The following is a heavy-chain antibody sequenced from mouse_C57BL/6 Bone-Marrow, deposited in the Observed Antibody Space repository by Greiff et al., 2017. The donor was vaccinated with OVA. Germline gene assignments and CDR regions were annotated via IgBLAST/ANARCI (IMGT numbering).Heavy chain of an antibody. CDR3: ARHGVLLRPFAY. J-gene: IGHJ3*01. CDR2: FYPGSGSI. Sequence: QVQLQQSGAELVKPGASVKLSCKASGYTFTEYTIHWVKQRSGQGLEWIGWFYPGSGSIKYNEKFKDKDTLTADKSSRKVDMELSRWTSEDSAGYFCARHGVLLRPFAYWGQGTLVTVSA. CDR1: GYTFTEYT. D-gene: IGHD1-2*01. V-gene: IGHV1-62-2*01.